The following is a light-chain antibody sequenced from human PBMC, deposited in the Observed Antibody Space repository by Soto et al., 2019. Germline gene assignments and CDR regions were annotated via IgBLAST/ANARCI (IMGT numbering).Light chain of an antibody. CDR2: LTS. CDR3: MQALQTPPWT. J-gene: IGKJ1*01. CDR1: QSLLHSNGYNY. Sequence: DIVVTQSPLSLPVTPGEPASISCRSSQSLLHSNGYNYLDWYLQKSGQSPQLLIYLTSIRASGVPDRFNGSGSGTDFTLKISKVEAEDVGVYYCMQALQTPPWTFGQGTKVDIK. V-gene: IGKV2-28*01.